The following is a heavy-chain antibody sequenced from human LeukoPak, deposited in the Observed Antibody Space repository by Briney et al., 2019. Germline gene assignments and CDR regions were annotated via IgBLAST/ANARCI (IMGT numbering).Heavy chain of an antibody. Sequence: SETLSLTCAISGGSISSSNWWTWVRQPPGKGLEWVGEIYLRGNTNYNPSLESRVAISVDESKTQLSLRLESVTAADTAVYYCARGTITTVTDSWGPGTLVTVSS. D-gene: IGHD4-17*01. CDR3: ARGTITTVTDS. V-gene: IGHV4-4*02. CDR2: IYLRGNT. CDR1: GGSISSSNW. J-gene: IGHJ4*02.